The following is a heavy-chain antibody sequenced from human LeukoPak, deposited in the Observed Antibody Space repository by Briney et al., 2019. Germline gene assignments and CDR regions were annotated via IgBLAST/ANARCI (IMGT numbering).Heavy chain of an antibody. J-gene: IGHJ4*02. Sequence: PGGPLRLSCAASGFAFDTFDMSCVPQAPGKGLEWVANIKKNGSTKYYVVFVTGRYTASRDNARNTLYLQMNSLIAEDTAVYYCASETNGRHYDYWGQGTLLTVSS. CDR3: ASETNGRHYDY. CDR1: GFAFDTFD. CDR2: IKKNGSTK. V-gene: IGHV3-7*01. D-gene: IGHD1-14*01.